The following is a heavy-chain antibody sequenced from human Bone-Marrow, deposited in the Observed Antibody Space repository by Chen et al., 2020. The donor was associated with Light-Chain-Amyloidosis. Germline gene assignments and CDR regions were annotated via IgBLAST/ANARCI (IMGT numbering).Heavy chain of an antibody. CDR3: ARRRDGYNFDY. CDR1: GYTFPNYW. CDR2: IDPDDSDA. D-gene: IGHD5-12*01. V-gene: IGHV5-51*01. Sequence: EVQLEQSGPEVKKPGESLKISCKGSGYTFPNYWIGWVRQMPGKCLEWMGVIDPDDSDARYSPSFEGQVTISADKSITTAYLQWRSLKASDTAMYYCARRRDGYNFDYWGQGTLVTVSS. J-gene: IGHJ4*02.